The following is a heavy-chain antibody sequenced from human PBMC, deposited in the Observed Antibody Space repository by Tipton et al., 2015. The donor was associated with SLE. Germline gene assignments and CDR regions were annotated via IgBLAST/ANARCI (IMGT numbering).Heavy chain of an antibody. J-gene: IGHJ4*02. CDR2: IRSKANSYAT. D-gene: IGHD3-22*01. CDR3: TVDYYDSSGSHFGFDY. Sequence: SLRLSCAASGFTFSGSAMHWVRQASGKGLEWVGRIRSKANSYATAYAASVKGRFTISRDDSKNTAYLQMNSLKTEDTAVYYCTVDYYDSSGSHFGFDYWGQGTLVTVSS. V-gene: IGHV3-73*01. CDR1: GFTFSGSA.